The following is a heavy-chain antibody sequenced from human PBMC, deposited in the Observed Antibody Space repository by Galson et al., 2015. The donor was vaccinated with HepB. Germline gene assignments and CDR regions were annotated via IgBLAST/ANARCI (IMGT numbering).Heavy chain of an antibody. D-gene: IGHD6-25*01. Sequence: SVKVSCKASGATFSSYTISWLRQPPGQGLEWVGRIIPILGIANYAQKFQGRVTITADKSTSTAYMELSSLRSEDTAVYYCARDLASSGWAFDIWGQGTMVPASS. CDR1: GATFSSYT. CDR2: IIPILGIA. CDR3: ARDLASSGWAFDI. J-gene: IGHJ3*02. V-gene: IGHV1-69*04.